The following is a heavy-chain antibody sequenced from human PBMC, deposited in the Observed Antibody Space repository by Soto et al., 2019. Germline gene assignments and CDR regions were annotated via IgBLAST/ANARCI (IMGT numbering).Heavy chain of an antibody. CDR1: GYTFTGYY. D-gene: IGHD3-22*01. J-gene: IGHJ4*02. CDR3: ARDGRITMIVVAIEVNTFDY. CDR2: INPNSGGT. Sequence: ALVKVSCKASGYTFTGYYMHWVREAPGQGLEWMGCINPNSGGTNYAQKFQGRVTMTRDTSISTAYMELSRLRSDDTAVYYCARDGRITMIVVAIEVNTFDYWGQGTLVTVSS. V-gene: IGHV1-2*02.